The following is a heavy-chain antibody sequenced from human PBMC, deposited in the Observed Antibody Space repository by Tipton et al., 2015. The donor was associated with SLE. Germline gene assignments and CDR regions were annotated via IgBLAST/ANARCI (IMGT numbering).Heavy chain of an antibody. J-gene: IGHJ4*02. Sequence: TLSLTCTVSGGSISSSSYYWGWIRQPPGKGLEWIGSIYYSGSTHYNPSLKSRVTISVDTSKNQFSLKLSSVTAADTAVYYCARDSLAATYFDYWGQGTLVTVSS. CDR1: GGSISSSSYY. CDR3: ARDSLAATYFDY. V-gene: IGHV4-39*07. CDR2: IYYSGST. D-gene: IGHD2-15*01.